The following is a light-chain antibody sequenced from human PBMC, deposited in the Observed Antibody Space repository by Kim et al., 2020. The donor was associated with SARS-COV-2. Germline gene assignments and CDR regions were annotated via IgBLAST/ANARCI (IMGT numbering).Light chain of an antibody. CDR1: QDINSW. CDR2: DAS. CDR3: QQYNSFLYT. V-gene: IGKV1-5*01. J-gene: IGKJ2*01. Sequence: SESVGDRVTITCRASQDINSWLAWYQQKPGKAPKLLIYDASTLETGVPSRFSGRRSGTEFTLTISSLQPDDFATYYCQQYNSFLYTFGQGTKLEI.